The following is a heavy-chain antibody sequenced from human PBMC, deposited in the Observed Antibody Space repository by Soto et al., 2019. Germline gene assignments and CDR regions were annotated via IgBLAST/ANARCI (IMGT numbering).Heavy chain of an antibody. J-gene: IGHJ6*04. D-gene: IGHD2-8*01. CDR3: ARDPGVNWP. CDR1: GFTVSNNY. V-gene: IGHV3-66*01. Sequence: EVQLVESGGGLVQPGGSLRLSCVASGFTVSNNYMTWVRQAPGKGLEWVSNMYSRGERFYTDSVKGRFTNSRDSSTNTLYLQMDNVRAEDTAVYYCARDPGVNWPWGKGTTVTVSS. CDR2: MYSRGER.